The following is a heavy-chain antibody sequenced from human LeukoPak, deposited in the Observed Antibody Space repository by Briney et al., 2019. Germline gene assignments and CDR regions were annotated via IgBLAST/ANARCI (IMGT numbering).Heavy chain of an antibody. CDR1: GGSISSGSYY. CDR2: IYTSGST. D-gene: IGHD5-24*01. CDR3: ARDRRWLQHNNWFDP. V-gene: IGHV4-61*02. Sequence: PSQTLSLTCTVSGGSISSGSYYWSWIRQPAGKGLEGIVRIYTSGSTNYNPSLKSRVTISVDTSKNQFSLRLSSVTAADTAVYYCARDRRWLQHNNWFDPWGQGTLVTVSS. J-gene: IGHJ5*02.